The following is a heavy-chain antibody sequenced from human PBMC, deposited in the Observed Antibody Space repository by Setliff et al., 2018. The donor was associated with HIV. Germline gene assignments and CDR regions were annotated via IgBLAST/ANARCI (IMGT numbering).Heavy chain of an antibody. Sequence: SETLSLTCTVSGGSLGGYYWSWIRQHPGKGLEWIGHISDTGRTSYNPSLKSRVTMAVDTSKNQFSLKLTSVTAADTAVYYCARYRRPPYYLDYWGQGTLVTVSS. CDR2: ISDTGRT. V-gene: IGHV4-59*12. CDR3: ARYRRPPYYLDY. J-gene: IGHJ4*02. D-gene: IGHD3-16*02. CDR1: GGSLGGYY.